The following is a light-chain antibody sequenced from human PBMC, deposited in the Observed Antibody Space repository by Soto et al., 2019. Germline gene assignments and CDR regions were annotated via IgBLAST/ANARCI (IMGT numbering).Light chain of an antibody. V-gene: IGLV2-11*01. CDR2: DVS. CDR3: CSYAGSYTLYV. Sequence: QSALNQPRSVSGSPGQSVTISCTGTSSDVGGYNYVSWYQQHPGKAPKLMIYDVSKRPSGVPDRFSGSKSGNTASLTISGLQAEDEADYYCCSYAGSYTLYVFGTGTRSPS. J-gene: IGLJ1*01. CDR1: SSDVGGYNY.